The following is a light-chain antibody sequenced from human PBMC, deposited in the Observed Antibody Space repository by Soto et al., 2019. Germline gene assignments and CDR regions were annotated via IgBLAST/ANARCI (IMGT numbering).Light chain of an antibody. J-gene: IGKJ1*01. CDR2: KAS. CDR1: QTISSW. V-gene: IGKV1-5*03. Sequence: DIQMTQSPSTLSGSVGDRVTITCRASQTISSWLAWYQQKPGKAPKLLIYKASTLKSGVPSRFSGSGSGTEFTLTVSRLEPEDFAVYYCQQYGASPETFGQGTKVEIK. CDR3: QQYGASPET.